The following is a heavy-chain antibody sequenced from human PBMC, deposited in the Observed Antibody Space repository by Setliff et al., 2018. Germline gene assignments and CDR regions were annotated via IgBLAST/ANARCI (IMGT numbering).Heavy chain of an antibody. V-gene: IGHV1-18*01. CDR3: AISTLSICSGGSCPNAFDV. CDR1: GYIFSSYG. CDR2: ISAYNGKT. J-gene: IGHJ3*01. Sequence: ASVKVSCKAPGYIFSSYGVSWVRQAPGQGLEWVGWISAYNGKTYSAQKFQDRVTLTTHTSTNMGYLELRGLRSDDTAVYYCAISTLSICSGGSCPNAFDVWGQGTMVTVSS. D-gene: IGHD2-15*01.